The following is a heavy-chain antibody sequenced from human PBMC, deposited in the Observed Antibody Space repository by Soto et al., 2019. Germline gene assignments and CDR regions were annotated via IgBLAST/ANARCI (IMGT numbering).Heavy chain of an antibody. Sequence: GSLRLSCAASGFTFSSYEMNWVRQAPGKGLEWVSYISSSGSTIYYADSVKGRFTISRDNAKNSLYLQMNSLRAEDTAVYYCARDRGGTRDFDYWGQGTLVTVSS. CDR3: ARDRGGTRDFDY. CDR1: GFTFSSYE. V-gene: IGHV3-48*03. CDR2: ISSSGSTI. D-gene: IGHD3-10*01. J-gene: IGHJ4*02.